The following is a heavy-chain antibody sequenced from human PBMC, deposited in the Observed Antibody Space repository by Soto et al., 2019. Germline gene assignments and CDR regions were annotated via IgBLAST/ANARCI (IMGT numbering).Heavy chain of an antibody. CDR3: VRLIGNSLLDF. CDR1: GDSVSSSSVT. V-gene: IGHV6-1*01. Sequence: TLSLTCAISGDSVSSSSVTWNWIRHSPSRGLEWLGRTYYRSKWYNDYAESVKSRITINPDTSKNQFSLHLNSVTPEDTAVYYCVRLIGNSLLDFWGQGTLVTVSS. CDR2: TYYRSKWYN. J-gene: IGHJ4*02. D-gene: IGHD1-26*01.